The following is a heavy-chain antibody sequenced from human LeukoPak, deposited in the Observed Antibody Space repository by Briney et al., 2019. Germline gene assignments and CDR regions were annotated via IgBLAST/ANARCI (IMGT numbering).Heavy chain of an antibody. D-gene: IGHD2-2*01. J-gene: IGHJ6*03. Sequence: SETLSLTCAVYGGSFSGYYWSWIRQPPGKGLEWIGEINHSGSTNYNPSLKSRVTISVDTSKNQFSLKLSSVTAADTAVYYCARGTDCSSTSCYYYHYYMDVWGKGTTVTVSS. CDR1: GGSFSGYY. CDR3: ARGTDCSSTSCYYYHYYMDV. CDR2: INHSGST. V-gene: IGHV4-34*01.